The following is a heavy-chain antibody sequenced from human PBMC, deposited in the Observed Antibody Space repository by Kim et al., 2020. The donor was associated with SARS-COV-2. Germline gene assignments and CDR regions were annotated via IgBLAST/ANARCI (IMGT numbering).Heavy chain of an antibody. V-gene: IGHV3-49*03. J-gene: IGHJ4*02. Sequence: GGSLRLSCTASGFTFGDYAMSWFRQAPGKGLEWVGFIRSKAYGGTTEYAASVKGRFTISRDDSKSIAYLQMNSLKTEDTAVYYCTRSSRSTPFDYWGQGTLVTVSS. CDR3: TRSSRSTPFDY. CDR2: IRSKAYGGTT. CDR1: GFTFGDYA.